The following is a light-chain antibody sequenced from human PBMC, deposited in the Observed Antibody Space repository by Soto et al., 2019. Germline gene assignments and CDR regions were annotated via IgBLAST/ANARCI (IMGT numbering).Light chain of an antibody. J-gene: IGKJ1*01. CDR3: QQYDSYWT. V-gene: IGKV1-5*03. CDR2: KAS. Sequence: DIQMTQSPSTLSASVGDRVTITCRASQSIRSWLVWYQQKPGKAPKLLIYKASSLGSGVPSRFSGSGSGTEFTLTISCLQPDDFATYYCQQYDSYWTFGQGTKVEIK. CDR1: QSIRSW.